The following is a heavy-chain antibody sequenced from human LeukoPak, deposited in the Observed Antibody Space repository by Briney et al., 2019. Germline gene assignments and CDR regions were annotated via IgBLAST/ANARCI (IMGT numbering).Heavy chain of an antibody. D-gene: IGHD2-15*01. Sequence: GGSLRLSCAASGFTFSSYGMHWVRQAPGKGLEWVTSISYDGNYKYYADSVKGRFTISRDFSKNTLYLQMNSLRAEDTAVYYCARGYCSGGSCYSSGGPGFDYWGQGTLVTVSS. CDR2: ISYDGNYK. CDR3: ARGYCSGGSCYSSGGPGFDY. CDR1: GFTFSSYG. J-gene: IGHJ4*02. V-gene: IGHV3-30*03.